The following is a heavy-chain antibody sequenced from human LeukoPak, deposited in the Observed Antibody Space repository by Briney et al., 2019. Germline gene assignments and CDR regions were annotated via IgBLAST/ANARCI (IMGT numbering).Heavy chain of an antibody. J-gene: IGHJ3*01. Sequence: SETLSLTCTVSGGSISSYYWHWIRQPPGKGLEWIGYIYYSGSTNYNPSLKSRVTTLVDTSKNQFSLRLSSVTAADTAVYYCAREYSSSSGRRAFDFWGQGTMVTVSS. CDR2: IYYSGST. D-gene: IGHD6-6*01. CDR1: GGSISSYY. V-gene: IGHV4-59*08. CDR3: AREYSSSSGRRAFDF.